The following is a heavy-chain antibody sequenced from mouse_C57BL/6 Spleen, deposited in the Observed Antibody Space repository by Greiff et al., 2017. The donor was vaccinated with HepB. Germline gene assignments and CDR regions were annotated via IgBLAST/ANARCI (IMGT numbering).Heavy chain of an antibody. CDR1: GYTFTSYW. J-gene: IGHJ2*01. CDR2: IHPNSGST. V-gene: IGHV1-64*01. Sequence: QVQLQQPGAELVKPGASVKLSCKASGYTFTSYWMHWVKQRPGQGLEWIGMIHPNSGSTNYNEKFKSKATLTVDKSSSTAYMQRSSLTSEDSAVYYCARSTMVQSDYWGQGTTLTVSS. CDR3: ARSTMVQSDY. D-gene: IGHD2-2*01.